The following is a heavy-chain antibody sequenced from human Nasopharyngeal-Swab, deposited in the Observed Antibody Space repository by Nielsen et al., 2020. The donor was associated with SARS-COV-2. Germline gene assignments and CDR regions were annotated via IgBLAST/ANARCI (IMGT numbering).Heavy chain of an antibody. D-gene: IGHD3-9*01. V-gene: IGHV1-18*01. CDR1: GGTFSSYA. CDR2: ISAYNGNT. J-gene: IGHJ6*02. Sequence: ASVKVSCKASGGTFSSYAISWVRQAPGQGLVWMGWISAYNGNTNYAQKLQGRVTMTTDTSTSTAYMELRSLRSDDTAVYYCARDDILTGYYNYYYGMDVWGQGTTVTVSS. CDR3: ARDDILTGYYNYYYGMDV.